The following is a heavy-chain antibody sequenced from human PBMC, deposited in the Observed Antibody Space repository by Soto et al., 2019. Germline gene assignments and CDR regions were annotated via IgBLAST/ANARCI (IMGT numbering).Heavy chain of an antibody. CDR3: ARSSGSYSKRFDS. D-gene: IGHD3-10*01. J-gene: IGHJ5*01. Sequence: ASVKVSCKTSGYTFTAYYMHWLRQAPGHGLEWLGWTSPRTGGAKYSHKFQGRVSMTRNTSITTAYMELTGLSTGDTAVYYCARSSGSYSKRFDSWGQGTLVTVSS. CDR2: TSPRTGGA. V-gene: IGHV1-2*02. CDR1: GYTFTAYY.